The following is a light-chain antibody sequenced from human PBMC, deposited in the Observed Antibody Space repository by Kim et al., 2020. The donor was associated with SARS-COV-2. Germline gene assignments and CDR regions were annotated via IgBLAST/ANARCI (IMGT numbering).Light chain of an antibody. CDR1: QSIANY. CDR3: QQSYNTPIT. J-gene: IGKJ5*01. CDR2: AAS. Sequence: DIQMTQSPSSLSASVGDRVTITCRASQSIANYLNWYQHKPPGKAPNLLLYAASTLHTGVPSRFSGSGSGTNFTLTVSGLQPEDFATYYCQQSYNTPITFGQGTRLEIK. V-gene: IGKV1-39*01.